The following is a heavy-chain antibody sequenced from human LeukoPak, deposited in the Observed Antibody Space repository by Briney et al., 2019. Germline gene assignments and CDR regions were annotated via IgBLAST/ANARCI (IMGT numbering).Heavy chain of an antibody. V-gene: IGHV3-7*03. D-gene: IGHD2-2*01. CDR1: GFSFSNYW. J-gene: IGHJ4*02. Sequence: GGSLRLSCAASGFSFSNYWMSWVRQAPGKGLEWVANIKQDGSEKYYVDSVKGRFTISRDNAKNSLYLQMNSLRAEDTAVYYCARGGRTWFDYWGQGTLVTVSS. CDR2: IKQDGSEK. CDR3: ARGGRTWFDY.